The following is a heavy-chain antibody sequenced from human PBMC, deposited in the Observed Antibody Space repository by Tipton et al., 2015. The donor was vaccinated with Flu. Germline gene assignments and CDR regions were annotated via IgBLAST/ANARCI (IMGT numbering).Heavy chain of an antibody. CDR2: IIPLFRTT. D-gene: IGHD2-8*01. V-gene: IGHV1-69*01. Sequence: QSGAEVKKPGSSVKVSCRASGGSFRSYSVIWVRQAPGHGLEWIGAIIPLFRTTEYAQKFQGRVTITADESTGTAHMDLRSLRSDDTAVYYCARPRAEIARMGPYYYGTDVWGQGTTVIV. J-gene: IGHJ6*02. CDR1: GGSFRSYS. CDR3: ARPRAEIARMGPYYYGTDV.